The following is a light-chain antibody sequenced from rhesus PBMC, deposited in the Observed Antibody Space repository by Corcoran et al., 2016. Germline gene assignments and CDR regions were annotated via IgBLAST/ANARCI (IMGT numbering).Light chain of an antibody. CDR2: EVS. J-gene: IGLJ1*01. CDR3: SSYAISTTYI. Sequence: QAAPTQSPSLSGSPGQSVTISCTGTSSDIGGYNRVSWYQHHPGKAPKLIIYEVSERPSGVSDCFSGSKSGNTASLTISGLQAEDEADYYCSSYAISTTYIFGVGTRLTVL. V-gene: IGLV2-13*03. CDR1: SSDIGGYNR.